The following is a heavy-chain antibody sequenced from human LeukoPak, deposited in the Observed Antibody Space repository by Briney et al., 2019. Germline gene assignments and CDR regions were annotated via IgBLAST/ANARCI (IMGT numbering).Heavy chain of an antibody. J-gene: IGHJ6*02. CDR2: ISYDGSNK. Sequence: GGSLRLSCAASGFTFSSYGMHWVRQAPGKGLEWVAVISYDGSNKYYADSVKGRFTISRDNSKNTLYLQMNSLRAEDTAVYYCAKQPPNKRNGMDVWGQGTTVTVSS. V-gene: IGHV3-30*18. CDR1: GFTFSSYG. CDR3: AKQPPNKRNGMDV.